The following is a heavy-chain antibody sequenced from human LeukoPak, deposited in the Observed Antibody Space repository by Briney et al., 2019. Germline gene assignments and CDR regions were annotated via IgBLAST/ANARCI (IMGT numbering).Heavy chain of an antibody. V-gene: IGHV1-69*13. CDR2: IIPIFSTT. J-gene: IGHJ6*03. Sequence: SVKVSRKASGGTFSTYAISWVRRAPGQGLEWMGGIIPIFSTTNYAQKFLGRVTFTADESTTTAFMELRSLRSEDTAMYYCAATGTTVTPRYMDVWGKGTTVTISS. CDR3: AATGTTVTPRYMDV. CDR1: GGTFSTYA. D-gene: IGHD4-17*01.